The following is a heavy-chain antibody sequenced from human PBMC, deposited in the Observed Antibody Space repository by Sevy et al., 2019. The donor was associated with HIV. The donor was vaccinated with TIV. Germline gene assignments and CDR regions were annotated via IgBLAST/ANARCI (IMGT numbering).Heavy chain of an antibody. V-gene: IGHV3-74*01. J-gene: IGHJ4*02. CDR1: GYTFSNYL. CDR2: VNSDGGDT. CDR3: VAANSWEDY. Sequence: GGSLRLSCEGSGYTFSNYLMHWVRQAPGKGLEWVSRVNSDGGDTAYADSVKGRFTISRDNVENTMSLQMNSLRAEDTGLYYCVAANSWEDYWGQGTQVTVSS. D-gene: IGHD6-13*01.